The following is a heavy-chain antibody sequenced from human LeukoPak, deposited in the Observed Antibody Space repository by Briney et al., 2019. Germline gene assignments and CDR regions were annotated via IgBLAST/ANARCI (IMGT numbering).Heavy chain of an antibody. Sequence: SETLSLTCTVSGGSISNYYWSWIRQPDGKGLEWIGRIYSSGSTNYNPSLKSRVMVSIDTPKNQFSLTLNSLTATDTAVYYCARQNPGYNWNYFDYWGQGTLVTVSS. V-gene: IGHV4-4*07. CDR2: IYSSGST. CDR3: ARQNPGYNWNYFDY. J-gene: IGHJ4*02. D-gene: IGHD1-20*01. CDR1: GGSISNYY.